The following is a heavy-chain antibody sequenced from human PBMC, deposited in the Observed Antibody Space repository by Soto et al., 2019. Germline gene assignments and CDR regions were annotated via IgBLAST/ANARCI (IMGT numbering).Heavy chain of an antibody. V-gene: IGHV3-53*02. CDR1: GFTVSSNY. J-gene: IGHJ3*02. D-gene: IGHD1-26*01. CDR3: ARDLFRSYAFDI. CDR2: IYSGGST. Sequence: EVQLVETGGGLIQPGGSLRLSCAASGFTVSSNYMSWVRQAQGKGLEWVSVIYSGGSTYYADSVKGRFTISRDNSKNTLYLQMNSLRAEDTAVYYCARDLFRSYAFDIWGQGTMVTVSS.